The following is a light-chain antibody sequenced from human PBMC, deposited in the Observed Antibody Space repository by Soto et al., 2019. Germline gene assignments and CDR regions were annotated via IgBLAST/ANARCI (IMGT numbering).Light chain of an antibody. V-gene: IGKV3-20*01. CDR3: HQYGTSVRT. CDR2: AAS. CDR1: QSVNSNY. J-gene: IGKJ1*01. Sequence: EIVLTQSPGTLSLSPGERATLSCRAGQSVNSNYLAWYQQRPGQAPRLLIYAASNRVTGIPDRFSGSGSGTDYTHISSRLEPEDFALYYCHQYGTSVRTFGQGTKVELK.